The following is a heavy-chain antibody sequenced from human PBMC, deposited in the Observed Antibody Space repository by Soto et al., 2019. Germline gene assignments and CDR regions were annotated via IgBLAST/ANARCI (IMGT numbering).Heavy chain of an antibody. CDR2: INPNTGGT. D-gene: IGHD5-18*01. J-gene: IGHJ6*02. Sequence: ASVKVSCQASGFSLTGYYFHWIRTAPGQGLAWLGWINPNTGGTTYAQKFQGRVTLTWDTSINTAYMELSSVTAADTAVYYCARAPGSLGYSYGYPYYGMDVWGQGTTVTVSS. CDR3: ARAPGSLGYSYGYPYYGMDV. CDR1: GFSLTGYY. V-gene: IGHV1-2*02.